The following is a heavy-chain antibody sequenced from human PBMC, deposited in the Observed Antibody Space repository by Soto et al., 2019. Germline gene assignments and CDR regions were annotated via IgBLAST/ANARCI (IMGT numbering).Heavy chain of an antibody. CDR3: ARTPYYYDSSGYSLPDY. J-gene: IGHJ4*02. CDR1: GYTFTGYY. D-gene: IGHD3-22*01. CDR2: INPNSGGT. V-gene: IGHV1-2*02. Sequence: ASVKVSCKASGYTFTGYYMHWVRQAPGQGLEWMGWINPNSGGTNYAQKFQGRVTMTRDTSISTAYMELSRLRSDDTAVYYCARTPYYYDSSGYSLPDYWGQGTLVTVS.